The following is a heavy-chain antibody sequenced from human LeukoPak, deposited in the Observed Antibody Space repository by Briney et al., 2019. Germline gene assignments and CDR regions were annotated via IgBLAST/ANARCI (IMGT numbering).Heavy chain of an antibody. CDR2: ISSSSSYI. CDR3: ARGLNCSSTSCYLDYFDY. Sequence: GGSLRLSCAASGFTFSSYSMNWVRQAPGKGLEWVSSISSSSSYIYYADSVKGRFTISRDNDKNSLYLQMNSLRAEDTAVYYCARGLNCSSTSCYLDYFDYWGQGTLVTVSS. CDR1: GFTFSSYS. J-gene: IGHJ4*02. D-gene: IGHD2-2*01. V-gene: IGHV3-21*01.